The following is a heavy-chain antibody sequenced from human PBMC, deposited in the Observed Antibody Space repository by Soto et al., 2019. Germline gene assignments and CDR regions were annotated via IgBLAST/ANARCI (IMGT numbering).Heavy chain of an antibody. CDR1: GGSINNGMFY. J-gene: IGHJ5*02. CDR3: ARSVFP. CDR2: IYYSGST. V-gene: IGHV4-31*03. Sequence: SETLSLTCSVSGGSINNGMFYWSWIRQHPGKGLEWIGYIYYSGSTYYNPSLKSRVTISLDTSKNQFSLKLTSVTAADTAVYYCARSVFPWGQGTLVTVSS.